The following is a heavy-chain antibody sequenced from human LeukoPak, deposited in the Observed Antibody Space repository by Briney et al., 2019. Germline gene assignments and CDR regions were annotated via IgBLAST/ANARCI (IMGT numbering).Heavy chain of an antibody. Sequence: PGGSLRLSCAASGFTFSSYEMNWVRQAPGEGLEWISYTSVSGSTIYYADSVRGRFTISRDNAKNSLNLQMNSLRADDTAVYYCARARAVTGRPFDYWGQGTLVTVSS. CDR2: TSVSGSTI. V-gene: IGHV3-48*03. J-gene: IGHJ4*02. CDR1: GFTFSSYE. D-gene: IGHD6-19*01. CDR3: ARARAVTGRPFDY.